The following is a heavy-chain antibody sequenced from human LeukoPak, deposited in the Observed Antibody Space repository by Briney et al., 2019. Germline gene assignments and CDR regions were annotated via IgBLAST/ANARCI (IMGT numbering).Heavy chain of an antibody. V-gene: IGHV3-30*18. Sequence: GGSLRLSCAASGFTFSNYGMHWVRQAPGKGLEWVAVISYDGSNKLYADSVKGRFTISRDNSKNTLYLQMNSLRPEDTAVYYCAKEYYDILSGFFSWGQGTLVTVSS. CDR3: AKEYYDILSGFFS. CDR1: GFTFSNYG. CDR2: ISYDGSNK. D-gene: IGHD3-9*01. J-gene: IGHJ5*02.